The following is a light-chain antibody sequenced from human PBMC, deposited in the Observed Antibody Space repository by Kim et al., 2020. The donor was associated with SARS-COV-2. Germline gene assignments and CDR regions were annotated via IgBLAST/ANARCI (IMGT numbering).Light chain of an antibody. CDR3: QHYNSYPWT. Sequence: ASVGDRVTITGRASKSISTWLAWYQQKPGKAPKLLIYKASSLESGVPSRFSGSGSGTEFTLSISSLQPDDFATYYCQHYNSYPWTFGQGTKVDIK. V-gene: IGKV1-5*03. J-gene: IGKJ1*01. CDR2: KAS. CDR1: KSISTW.